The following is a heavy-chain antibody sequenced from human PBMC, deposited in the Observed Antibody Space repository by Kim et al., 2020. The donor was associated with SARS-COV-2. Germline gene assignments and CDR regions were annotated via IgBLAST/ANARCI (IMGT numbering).Heavy chain of an antibody. J-gene: IGHJ3*01. CDR2: MSGGGRT. D-gene: IGHD6-19*01. CDR1: GFTFSRFS. CDR3: AKRGTVDGRNAFYG. Sequence: GGSLRLSCVTSGFTFSRFSMSWVRQSPGKGLEWLAAMSGGGRTYYPASVKGRFTISRDNSKNTLYLEINSLRAEDTAVYYCAKRGTVDGRNAFYGWG. V-gene: IGHV3-23*01.